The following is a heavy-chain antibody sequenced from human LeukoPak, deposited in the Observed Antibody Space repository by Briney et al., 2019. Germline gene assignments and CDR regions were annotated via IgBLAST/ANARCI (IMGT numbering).Heavy chain of an antibody. CDR1: GYTFAAHH. J-gene: IGHJ4*02. CDR3: SGRYGPGPV. Sequence: ASVEVSCKASGYTFAAHHIHWVRQAPGQGLEWMGWILPDGRDTKYSQKFQDRMTLTTDTSTNTAYMELNRLIPDDTAVYYCSGRYGPGPVWGQGTLISASP. V-gene: IGHV1-2*02. D-gene: IGHD3-10*01. CDR2: ILPDGRDT.